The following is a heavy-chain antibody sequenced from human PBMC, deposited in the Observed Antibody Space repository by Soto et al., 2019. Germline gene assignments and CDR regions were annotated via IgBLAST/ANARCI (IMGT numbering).Heavy chain of an antibody. CDR2: INHSGST. J-gene: IGHJ6*03. CDR3: GRVGSSYPRIYYYYYYMDV. V-gene: IGHV4-34*01. Sequence: SETMSLTCAVYGGSISGYYLSWISKPPGKGLEWIGEINHSGSTNYNPSLKSRVTISVDTSKNQFSLKLSSVTAADTAVYYCGRVGSSYPRIYYYYYYMDVWSKGTTVTV. CDR1: GGSISGYY. D-gene: IGHD6-6*01.